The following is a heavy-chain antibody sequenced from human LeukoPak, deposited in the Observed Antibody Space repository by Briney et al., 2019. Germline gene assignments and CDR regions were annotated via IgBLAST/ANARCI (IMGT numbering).Heavy chain of an antibody. CDR2: IYHSGST. CDR3: AMRSSGYPIDY. J-gene: IGHJ4*02. Sequence: SETLSLTCTVSGYSISSGYYWGWIRQPPGKGLEWIGSIYHSGSTYYNPSLKSRVTISVDTSKNQFSLKLSSVTAAYTAVYYCAMRSSGYPIDYWGQGTLVTVSS. CDR1: GYSISSGYY. V-gene: IGHV4-38-2*02. D-gene: IGHD3-22*01.